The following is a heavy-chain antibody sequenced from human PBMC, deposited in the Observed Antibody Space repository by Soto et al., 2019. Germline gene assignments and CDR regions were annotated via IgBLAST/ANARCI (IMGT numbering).Heavy chain of an antibody. J-gene: IGHJ3*02. Sequence: GGSLRLSCAASGFTFSSYSMNWVRQAPGKGLEWVSSISSSSSYIYYADSVKGRFTISRDNAKNSLYLQMNSLRAEDTAVYYCARDGRNCSGGSCYKLGAFDIWGQGTMVTVSS. CDR1: GFTFSSYS. V-gene: IGHV3-21*01. CDR2: ISSSSSYI. CDR3: ARDGRNCSGGSCYKLGAFDI. D-gene: IGHD2-15*01.